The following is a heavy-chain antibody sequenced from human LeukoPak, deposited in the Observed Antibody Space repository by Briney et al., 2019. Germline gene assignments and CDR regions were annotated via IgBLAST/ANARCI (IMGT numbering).Heavy chain of an antibody. CDR3: ARDASMYYDFWSGYYTLDY. CDR2: IIPIFGTA. Sequence: ASVKVSCKASGGTFSSYAICWVRQAPGQGLEWMGGIIPIFGTANYAQKFQGRVTITADESTSTAYMELSSLRSEDTAVYYCARDASMYYDFWSGYYTLDYWGQGTLVTVSS. J-gene: IGHJ4*02. CDR1: GGTFSSYA. V-gene: IGHV1-69*13. D-gene: IGHD3-3*01.